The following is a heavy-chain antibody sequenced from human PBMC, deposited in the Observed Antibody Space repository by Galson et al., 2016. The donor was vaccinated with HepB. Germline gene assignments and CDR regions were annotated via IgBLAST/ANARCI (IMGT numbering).Heavy chain of an antibody. V-gene: IGHV3-7*03. CDR1: GFTFSTFW. CDR3: AASSGWWAEHY. J-gene: IGHJ4*02. D-gene: IGHD6-19*01. Sequence: SLRLSCATSGFTFSTFWMSWVRQVPGKGLEWVANINLDGSETYYVDSVKGRFTISRDNSKNTVYLQMNSLRAEDTAVYYCAASSGWWAEHYWGQGTLVTVSS. CDR2: INLDGSET.